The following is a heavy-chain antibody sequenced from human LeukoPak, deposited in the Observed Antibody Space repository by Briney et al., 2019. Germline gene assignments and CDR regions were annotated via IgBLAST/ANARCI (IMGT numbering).Heavy chain of an antibody. CDR2: IYYSGST. CDR1: GGSISSYY. V-gene: IGHV4-59*01. Sequence: SETLSLTCTVSGGSISSYYWSWIRQPPGEGLEWIGYIYYSGSTNYNPSLKSRVTIPVDTSKNQFSLKLSSVTAADTAVYYCARVYVPNTFYYFDYWGQGTLVTVSS. D-gene: IGHD2-2*02. CDR3: ARVYVPNTFYYFDY. J-gene: IGHJ4*02.